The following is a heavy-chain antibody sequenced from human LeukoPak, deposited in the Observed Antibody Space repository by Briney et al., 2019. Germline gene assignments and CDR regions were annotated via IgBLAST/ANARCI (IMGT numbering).Heavy chain of an antibody. CDR1: GFTFSSYW. CDR3: ARHPLKD. CDR2: SDGTNI. V-gene: IGHV3-74*01. Sequence: PGGSLRLSCAASGFTFSSYWMHWVRQAPGKGLVWVSRSDGTNITYADSVEGRFTISRDNAKKTLYLQMNGLRADDMAVYYCARHPLKDWGQGTLVTVSS. J-gene: IGHJ4*02.